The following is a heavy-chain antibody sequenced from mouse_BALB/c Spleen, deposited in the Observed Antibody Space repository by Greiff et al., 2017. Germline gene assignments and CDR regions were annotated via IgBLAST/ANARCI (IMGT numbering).Heavy chain of an antibody. CDR1: GFTFSSYG. D-gene: IGHD2-4*01. Sequence: EVQGVESGGDLVKPGGSLKLSCAASGFTFSSYGMSWVRQTPDKRLEWVATISSGGSYTYYPDSVKGRFTISRDNAKNTLYLQMSSLKSEDTAMYYCARLAGITTGSRDYYAMDYWGQGTSVTVSS. J-gene: IGHJ4*01. CDR2: ISSGGSYT. CDR3: ARLAGITTGSRDYYAMDY. V-gene: IGHV5-6*01.